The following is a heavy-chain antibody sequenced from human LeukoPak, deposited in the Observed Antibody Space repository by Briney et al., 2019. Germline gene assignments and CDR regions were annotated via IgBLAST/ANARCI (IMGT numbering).Heavy chain of an antibody. D-gene: IGHD1-26*01. Sequence: ASVKVSCKASGYSFTGSYMHWVRQAPGQGLEWLGWINANSGGILYAQKFQGRVTMTRDTSISTAYMELSRLSSDDTAVYYCARDSGGYGYWGQGTLVTVSS. CDR3: ARDSGGYGY. CDR1: GYSFTGSY. J-gene: IGHJ4*02. CDR2: INANSGGI. V-gene: IGHV1-2*02.